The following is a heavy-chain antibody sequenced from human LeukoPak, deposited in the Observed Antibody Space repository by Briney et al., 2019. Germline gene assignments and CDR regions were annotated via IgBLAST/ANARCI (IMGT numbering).Heavy chain of an antibody. CDR3: ARGGGRRYFDN. CDR2: ITGSGNYI. CDR1: GFTFSTCE. V-gene: IGHV3-48*03. J-gene: IGHJ4*02. D-gene: IGHD6-25*01. Sequence: GGSLRLSCAASGFTFSTCEMNWVRQAPGKGLEWVSYITGSGNYIYYADSVKGRFTISRGNAKNSLYLQMNSLTAEDTAIYYCARGGGRRYFDNWGQGTLVTVSS.